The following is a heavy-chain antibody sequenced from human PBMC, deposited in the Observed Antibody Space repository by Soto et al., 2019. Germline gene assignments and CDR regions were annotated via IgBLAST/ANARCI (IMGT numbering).Heavy chain of an antibody. Sequence: QVQLQESGPGLVKPSQTLSLTCTVSGGSISSGDSYWTWIRQPPGKGLEWIGYIYYTGSTHYNPSLESRVSISVDASKNQFSVKLTSVTAADTALYYCARAPFGLLVRDGMDVWGQGTTVTVSS. V-gene: IGHV4-30-4*01. CDR3: ARAPFGLLVRDGMDV. J-gene: IGHJ6*02. D-gene: IGHD2-2*01. CDR1: GGSISSGDSY. CDR2: IYYTGST.